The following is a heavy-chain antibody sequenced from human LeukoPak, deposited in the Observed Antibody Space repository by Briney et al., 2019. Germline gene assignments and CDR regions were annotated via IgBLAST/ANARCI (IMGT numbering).Heavy chain of an antibody. CDR2: MFYSGNT. D-gene: IGHD6-13*01. Sequence: SETLSLTCIVSGGSISTRSYYWGWIRQPPGQGPEWIGSMFYSGNTYYNPSLRTRVTISVDTSKNQFSLKLSSVTAADTVVYYCGRNSIAVAGTSWFDPWGQGTLVTVSS. CDR1: GGSISTRSYY. CDR3: GRNSIAVAGTSWFDP. V-gene: IGHV4-39*01. J-gene: IGHJ5*02.